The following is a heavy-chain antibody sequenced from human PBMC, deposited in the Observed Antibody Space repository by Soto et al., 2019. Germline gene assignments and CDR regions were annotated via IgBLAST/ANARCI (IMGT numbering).Heavy chain of an antibody. V-gene: IGHV6-1*01. CDR3: AGTTSHQWYYMDV. J-gene: IGHJ6*03. CDR1: GDSVSSNSAA. CDR2: TYYRSRWYN. D-gene: IGHD1-7*01. Sequence: QVQLQESGPGLVKPSQTLSLTCAISGDSVSSNSAAWNWIRLSPSRGLEWLARTYYRSRWYNDYAVSVRSRIIVNPDTSKNQFSLQLTSVTPDDTAVYYCAGTTSHQWYYMDVWGKGTTVTVSS.